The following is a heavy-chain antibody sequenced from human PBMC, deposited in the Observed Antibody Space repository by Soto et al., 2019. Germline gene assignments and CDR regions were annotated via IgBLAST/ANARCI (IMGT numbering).Heavy chain of an antibody. CDR3: ARDSAYCSGGSCSVSEYFQH. Sequence: SETLSLTCAVYGGSFSGYYWSWIRQPPGKGLEWIGYIYYSGSTYYNPSLKSRVTISVDTSKNQFFLKLSSVTAADTAVYYCARDSAYCSGGSCSVSEYFQHWGQGTLVTVSS. V-gene: IGHV4-34*09. J-gene: IGHJ1*01. D-gene: IGHD2-15*01. CDR2: IYYSGST. CDR1: GGSFSGYY.